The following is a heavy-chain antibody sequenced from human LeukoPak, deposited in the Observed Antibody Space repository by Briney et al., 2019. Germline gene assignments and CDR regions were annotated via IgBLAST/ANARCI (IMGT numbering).Heavy chain of an antibody. CDR2: IYYSGST. CDR3: ARGGSYYAY. J-gene: IGHJ4*02. Sequence: PSETLSLTCTVSGGSISSYYWSWIRQPPGKGLEWIGYIYYSGSTNYDPSLKSRVTISVDTSKNQFSLKLSSVTAADTAVYYCARGGSYYAYWGQGTLVTVSS. V-gene: IGHV4-59*01. CDR1: GGSISSYY. D-gene: IGHD1-26*01.